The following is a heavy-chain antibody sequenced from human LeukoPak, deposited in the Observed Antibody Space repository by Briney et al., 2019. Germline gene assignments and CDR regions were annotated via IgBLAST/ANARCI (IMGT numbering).Heavy chain of an antibody. CDR1: GFSLSTSGMC. Sequence: SGPALVKPTQTLTLTCTFSGFSLSTSGMCVSWIRQPPGKALEWLARIDWDDDKYYSTSLKTRLTISKDTSKNQVVLTMTNMDPVETATYYCARIRIAVAGTGGYYYYGMDVWGQGTTVTVSS. CDR3: ARIRIAVAGTGGYYYYGMDV. J-gene: IGHJ6*02. D-gene: IGHD6-19*01. V-gene: IGHV2-70*11. CDR2: IDWDDDK.